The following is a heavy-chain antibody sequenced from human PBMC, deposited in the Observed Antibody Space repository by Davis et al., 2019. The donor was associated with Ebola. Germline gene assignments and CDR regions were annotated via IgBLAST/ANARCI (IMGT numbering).Heavy chain of an antibody. CDR3: ARGGPYCGGDCYVD. CDR1: GFTFSSYA. CDR2: ISGSGGST. Sequence: GESLKISCAASGFTFSSYAMSWVRQAPGKGLEWVSAISGSGGSTYYADSVQGRFTISRDNSKNTLYLQMNSLRSEDPAVYYCARGGPYCGGDCYVDWGQGTLVTVSS. D-gene: IGHD2-21*02. J-gene: IGHJ4*02. V-gene: IGHV3-23*01.